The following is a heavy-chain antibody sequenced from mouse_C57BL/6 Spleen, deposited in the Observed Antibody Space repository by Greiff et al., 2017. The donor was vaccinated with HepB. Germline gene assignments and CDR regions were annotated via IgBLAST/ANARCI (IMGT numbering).Heavy chain of an antibody. CDR2: IDTENGDT. V-gene: IGHV14-4*01. CDR3: TPNYYGSRPFDFGY. Sequence: EVKLVESGAELVRPGASVKLSCTASGFNIKDDYMHWVKQRPEQGLEWIGWIDTENGDTEYASKFQGKATITTDTSSNTAYLQLSSLTSEDTAVYYCTPNYYGSRPFDFGYWGQGATLTVA. CDR1: GFNIKDDY. D-gene: IGHD1-1*01. J-gene: IGHJ2*01.